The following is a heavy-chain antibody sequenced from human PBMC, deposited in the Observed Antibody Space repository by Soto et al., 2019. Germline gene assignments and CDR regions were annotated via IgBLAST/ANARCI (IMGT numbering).Heavy chain of an antibody. D-gene: IGHD4-17*01. Sequence: ETLSLTCAVYGGSFSGYYWSWIRQPPGKGLEWIGEINHSGSTNYNPSLKSRVTISVDTSKNQFSLKLSSVTAADTAVYYCARDEPNTVTPLDYWGQGTLVTVS. CDR3: ARDEPNTVTPLDY. V-gene: IGHV4-34*01. J-gene: IGHJ4*02. CDR1: GGSFSGYY. CDR2: INHSGST.